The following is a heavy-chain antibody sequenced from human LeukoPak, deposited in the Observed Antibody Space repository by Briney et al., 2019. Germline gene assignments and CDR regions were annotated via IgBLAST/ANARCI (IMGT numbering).Heavy chain of an antibody. V-gene: IGHV3-21*01. CDR3: ARGQVWYQLLYDYFDY. D-gene: IGHD2-2*02. J-gene: IGHJ4*02. Sequence: GGSLRLSCAASGFTVSSNYMSWVRQAPGKGLEWVSSFLSSSGYIYYADSVKGRFTISRDNAKNSLYLQMNSLRAEDTAVYYCARGQVWYQLLYDYFDYWGQGTLVTVSP. CDR2: FLSSSGYI. CDR1: GFTVSSNY.